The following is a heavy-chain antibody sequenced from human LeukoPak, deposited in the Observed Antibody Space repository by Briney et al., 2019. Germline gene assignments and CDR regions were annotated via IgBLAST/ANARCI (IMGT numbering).Heavy chain of an antibody. CDR2: IYYSGST. CDR3: ARSYCSGGSCYSGWFDP. D-gene: IGHD2-15*01. V-gene: IGHV4-59*08. Sequence: SETLFLTCTVSGGSISSYYWSWIRQPPGKGLEWIGYIYYSGSTNYNPSLKSRVTISVDTSKNQFSLKLSSVTAADTAVYYCARSYCSGGSCYSGWFDPWGQGTLVTVSS. J-gene: IGHJ5*02. CDR1: GGSISSYY.